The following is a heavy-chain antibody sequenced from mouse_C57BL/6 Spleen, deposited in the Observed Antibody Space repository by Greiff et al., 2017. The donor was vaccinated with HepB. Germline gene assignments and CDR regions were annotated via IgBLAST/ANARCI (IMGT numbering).Heavy chain of an antibody. Sequence: QVQLQQPGAELVKPGAPVKLSCKASGYTFTSYWMQWVKQRPGQGLEWIGEIDPSDSYTNYNQKFKGKATLTVDTSSSTAYMQLSSLTSEDSAVYYCARGRAYYKGFAYWGQGTLVTVSA. J-gene: IGHJ3*01. V-gene: IGHV1-50*01. CDR1: GYTFTSYW. CDR3: ARGRAYYKGFAY. CDR2: IDPSDSYT. D-gene: IGHD2-12*01.